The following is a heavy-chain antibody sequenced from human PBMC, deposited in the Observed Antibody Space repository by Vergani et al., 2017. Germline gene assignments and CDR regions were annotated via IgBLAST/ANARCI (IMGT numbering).Heavy chain of an antibody. CDR2: IYYSGST. D-gene: IGHD3-10*01. V-gene: IGHV4-39*01. CDR3: TRQWNGEGLVKLGWIEP. Sequence: QLQLQESGPGLVKPSATLSLTCSVSGASIRSSNYYWGWILQPPGKGLEWIASIYYSGSTYYNPSLKSRVTISVDTSKNQFSLKLSSVTAAETAVYFCTRQWNGEGLVKLGWIEPGGQGIRVTVSS. CDR1: GASIRSSNYY. J-gene: IGHJ5*02.